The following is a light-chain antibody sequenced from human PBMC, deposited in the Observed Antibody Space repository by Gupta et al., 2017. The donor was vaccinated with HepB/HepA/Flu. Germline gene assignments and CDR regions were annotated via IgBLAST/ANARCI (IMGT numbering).Light chain of an antibody. CDR2: LGS. J-gene: IGKJ4*01. CDR3: MQDLQTPLT. Sequence: DIVITQSPVSLPVTPGEPASISCRSSQSLLHSNGYNYLDWFLQKPGQSPQLLIYLGSNRASGVPDRFSGSGSGTDFTLKISRVEAEDVGVYYCMQDLQTPLTFGGGTKVEIK. V-gene: IGKV2-28*01. CDR1: QSLLHSNGYNY.